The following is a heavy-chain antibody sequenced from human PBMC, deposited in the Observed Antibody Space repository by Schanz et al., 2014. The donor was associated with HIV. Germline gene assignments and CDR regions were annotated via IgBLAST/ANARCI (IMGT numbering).Heavy chain of an antibody. CDR3: ARLGPIVVVPGPLAWYFDL. V-gene: IGHV1-46*01. D-gene: IGHD2-2*01. Sequence: QVQLVQSGAEVKEPGASVKVSCKPYGHIFTGYLMHWVRQAPGQGLEWMGIINPSGGSTTYAQKFQGRVTLTTDTSINTAYMEMTRLTSHDTAVYYCARLGPIVVVPGPLAWYFDLWGRGTLVTVSS. J-gene: IGHJ2*01. CDR2: INPSGGST. CDR1: GHIFTGYL.